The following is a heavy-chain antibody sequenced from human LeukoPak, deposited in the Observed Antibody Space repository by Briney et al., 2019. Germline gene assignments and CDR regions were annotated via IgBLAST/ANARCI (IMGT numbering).Heavy chain of an antibody. D-gene: IGHD2/OR15-2a*01. V-gene: IGHV4-4*09. Sequence: SETLSLTCTVSGGSISSYYWSWIRQPPGKGLEWIGYIYTSGSTNYNPSLKSRVTISVDTSKNQFSLKLSSVTAADTAVYYCARLIAWAASALAEFDYWGQGTLVTVSS. CDR2: IYTSGST. CDR3: ARLIAWAASALAEFDY. CDR1: GGSISSYY. J-gene: IGHJ4*02.